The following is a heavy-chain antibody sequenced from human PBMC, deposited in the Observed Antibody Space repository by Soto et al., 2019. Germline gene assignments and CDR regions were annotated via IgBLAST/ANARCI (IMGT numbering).Heavy chain of an antibody. Sequence: ASVKVSCKASGYTFTGYYMHWVRQAPGQGLEWMGWINPNSGGTNYAQKFQGRVTMTRDTSISTAYMELSRLRSDDTAVYYCARGPTYYSSTTCYDSGWFDPWGKGTLVTFSS. V-gene: IGHV1-2*02. CDR3: ARGPTYYSSTTCYDSGWFDP. CDR2: INPNSGGT. CDR1: GYTFTGYY. D-gene: IGHD2-2*01. J-gene: IGHJ5*02.